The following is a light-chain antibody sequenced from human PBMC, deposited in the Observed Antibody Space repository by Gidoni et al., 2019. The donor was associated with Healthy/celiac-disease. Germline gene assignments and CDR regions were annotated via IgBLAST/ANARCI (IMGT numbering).Light chain of an antibody. V-gene: IGKV3-11*01. Sequence: EIVLLQSCATLPLSQGERATLSCRASQSVSSYIAWYQQKPGQAPRLLIYDASNRATGIPARFSGSGSGTDFTLTISSLEPEDFAVYYCQRRSNWPSITFGQGTRLEIK. CDR1: QSVSSY. CDR2: DAS. J-gene: IGKJ5*01. CDR3: QRRSNWPSIT.